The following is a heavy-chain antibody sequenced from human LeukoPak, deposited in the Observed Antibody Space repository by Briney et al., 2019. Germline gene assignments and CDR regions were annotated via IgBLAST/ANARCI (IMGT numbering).Heavy chain of an antibody. CDR1: GFTVSSYY. Sequence: GGSLRLSCAASGFTVSSYYMSWVRQAPGKGLEWVSVIYVGGSTYYADSVGGRFTISRDISKNTLYLQMNSLRAEDTAVYYCARGDGYNYWEYWGQGTLVTVSS. CDR2: IYVGGST. J-gene: IGHJ4*02. CDR3: ARGDGYNYWEY. D-gene: IGHD5-24*01. V-gene: IGHV3-53*01.